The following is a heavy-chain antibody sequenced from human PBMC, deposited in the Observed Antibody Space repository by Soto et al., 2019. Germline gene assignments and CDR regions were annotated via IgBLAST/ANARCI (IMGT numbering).Heavy chain of an antibody. V-gene: IGHV3-23*01. D-gene: IGHD1-26*01. Sequence: GESLKISCAASGFTFSSYAMSWVRQAPGKGLEWVSAISGSGGSTYYADSVKGRFTISRDNSKNTLYLQMNSLRAEDTAVYYCAKDIGQVGPYGMDVWGQGTTVTVSS. J-gene: IGHJ6*02. CDR3: AKDIGQVGPYGMDV. CDR1: GFTFSSYA. CDR2: ISGSGGST.